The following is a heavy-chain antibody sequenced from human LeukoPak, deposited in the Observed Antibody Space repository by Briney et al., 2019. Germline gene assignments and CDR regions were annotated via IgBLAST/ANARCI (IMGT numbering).Heavy chain of an antibody. J-gene: IGHJ4*02. V-gene: IGHV4-39*07. Sequence: SETLSLTCNVSSGSISSKKYYWGWIRQPPGKALEWVGSVFYSGTTYYNPSLKSRVITSLDTPKNQFSLNLSSVTAADTAVYYCVRESGDLGKTYDSWGQGTLVTVSS. CDR1: SGSISSKKYY. D-gene: IGHD7-27*01. CDR3: VRESGDLGKTYDS. CDR2: VFYSGTT.